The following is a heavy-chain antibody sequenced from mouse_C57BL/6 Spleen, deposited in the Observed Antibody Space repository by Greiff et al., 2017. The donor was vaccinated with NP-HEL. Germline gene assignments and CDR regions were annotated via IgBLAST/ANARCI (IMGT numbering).Heavy chain of an antibody. CDR2: INYDGSST. J-gene: IGHJ4*01. CDR1: GFTFSDYY. V-gene: IGHV5-16*01. CDR3: ARAYDPYYAMYY. D-gene: IGHD2-3*01. Sequence: EVQVVESEGGLVQPGRSMKLSCTASGFTFSDYYMAWVRQVPEKGLEWVANINYDGSSTYYLDSLKSRFIISRDNAKNILYLQMSSLKSEDTATYYCARAYDPYYAMYYWGQGTTVTVSS.